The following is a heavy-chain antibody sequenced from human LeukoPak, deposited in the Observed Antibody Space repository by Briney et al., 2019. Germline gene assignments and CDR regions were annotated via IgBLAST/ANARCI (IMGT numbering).Heavy chain of an antibody. Sequence: GGSLRLSCAASGFNVSNNYMNWVRQAPGKGLEWVSVIFSSGPTYYADSVKGRFTISRDTSKNALYLQMNSLRAEDTAVYYCARGTTGGPRVPFDIWGQGTMVTVSS. CDR2: IFSSGPT. V-gene: IGHV3-66*03. J-gene: IGHJ3*02. D-gene: IGHD1-7*01. CDR1: GFNVSNNY. CDR3: ARGTTGGPRVPFDI.